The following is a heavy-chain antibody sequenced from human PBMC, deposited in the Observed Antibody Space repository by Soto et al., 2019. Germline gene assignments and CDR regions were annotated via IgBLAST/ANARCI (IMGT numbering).Heavy chain of an antibody. CDR3: ARGSGYYDFWSGYSAPQGGMDV. D-gene: IGHD3-3*01. CDR1: GGSISSGGYF. J-gene: IGHJ6*02. Sequence: SETLSLTCTVSGGSISSGGYFWSWVRQPPGKGLEWIGYIYYSGNIYYNPSLKSRVTISVDTSKNQFSLKLSSVTAADTAVYYCARGSGYYDFWSGYSAPQGGMDVWGQGTTVTVSS. V-gene: IGHV4-31*03. CDR2: IYYSGNI.